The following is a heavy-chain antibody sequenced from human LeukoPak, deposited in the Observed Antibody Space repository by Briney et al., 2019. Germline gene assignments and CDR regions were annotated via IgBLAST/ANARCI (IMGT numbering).Heavy chain of an antibody. Sequence: ASVKVSCKASGGSFTSYGISWVRQAPGQGLEWMGKIIPIYGRANYGQKFQGRVTITADESTTTSYMELSSLTAEDMAVYYCATGGAYEFRDDYWGQGTLVTISS. CDR1: GGSFTSYG. V-gene: IGHV1-69*13. CDR2: IIPIYGRA. J-gene: IGHJ4*02. CDR3: ATGGAYEFRDDY. D-gene: IGHD3-3*01.